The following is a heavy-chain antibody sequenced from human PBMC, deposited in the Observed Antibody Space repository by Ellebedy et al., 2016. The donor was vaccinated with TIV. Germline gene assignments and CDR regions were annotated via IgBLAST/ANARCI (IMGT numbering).Heavy chain of an antibody. V-gene: IGHV1-2*02. Sequence: AASVKVSCKTSGYSFTAYYIHWVRHAPGQGPEWVGWINPDNGVTVYEQKLQGRVTITGDTSISTVYMELSSLRSDDTAVYYCGRSGYGSGRSLDYWGQGTLVTVSS. CDR1: GYSFTAYY. CDR2: INPDNGVT. D-gene: IGHD6-19*01. J-gene: IGHJ4*02. CDR3: GRSGYGSGRSLDY.